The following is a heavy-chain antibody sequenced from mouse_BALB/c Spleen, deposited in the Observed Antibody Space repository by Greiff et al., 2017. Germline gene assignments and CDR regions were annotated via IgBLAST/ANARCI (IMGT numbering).Heavy chain of an antibody. CDR2: IYPGDGST. CDR3: ARMSTATLYYFDY. CDR1: GYTFTSYY. V-gene: IGHV1S56*01. D-gene: IGHD1-2*01. J-gene: IGHJ2*01. Sequence: VQLKQSGPELVKPGASVKMSCKASGYTFTSYYIHWVKQRPGQGLEWIGWIYPGDGSTKYNEKFKGKTTLTADKSSSTAYMLLSSLTSEDSAIYFCARMSTATLYYFDYWGQGTTLTVSS.